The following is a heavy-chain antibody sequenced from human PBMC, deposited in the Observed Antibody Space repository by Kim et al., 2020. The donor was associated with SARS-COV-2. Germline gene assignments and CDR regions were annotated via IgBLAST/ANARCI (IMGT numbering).Heavy chain of an antibody. J-gene: IGHJ3*02. V-gene: IGHV4-59*01. CDR1: GGSISSYY. CDR2: IYYSGST. CDR3: ARGADNGVDDAFDI. D-gene: IGHD2-8*01. Sequence: SETLSLTCTVSGGSISSYYWSWIRQPPGKGLEWIGYIYYSGSTHYNPSLKSRVTISVDTSKNQFSLKLSSGTAADTAVYYCARGADNGVDDAFDIWGQGTMVTVSS.